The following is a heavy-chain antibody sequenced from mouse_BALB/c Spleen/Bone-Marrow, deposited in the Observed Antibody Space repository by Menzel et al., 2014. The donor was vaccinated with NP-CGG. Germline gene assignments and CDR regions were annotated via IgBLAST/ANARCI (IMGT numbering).Heavy chain of an antibody. V-gene: IGHV14-1*02. Sequence: VQLQQSGAELVRPGALVTLSCKASGFNINDYYMHWVKQRPEQRLEWIGWIDPENGNTIYDPKFQGKASITADTPSNTAYLQLSSLTSEDTAVYYCAGGNYRFAYWGQGTLVTVSA. D-gene: IGHD2-1*01. J-gene: IGHJ3*01. CDR2: IDPENGNT. CDR1: GFNINDYY. CDR3: AGGNYRFAY.